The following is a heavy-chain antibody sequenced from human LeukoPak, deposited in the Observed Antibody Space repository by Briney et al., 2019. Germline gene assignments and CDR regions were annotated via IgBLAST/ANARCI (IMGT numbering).Heavy chain of an antibody. CDR3: ARDLGYCPGGTCYVGYFDY. CDR2: IYSDGST. J-gene: IGHJ4*02. V-gene: IGHV3-66*01. Sequence: PGGSLRLSCAASGFIVSSNNMSWVRQAPGKGLEWVSLIYSDGSTNYADSVRGRFTISRDNSKNTLYLQMNSLRAEDTAVYFCARDLGYCPGGTCYVGYFDYWGQGTLVTVSS. D-gene: IGHD2-15*01. CDR1: GFIVSSNN.